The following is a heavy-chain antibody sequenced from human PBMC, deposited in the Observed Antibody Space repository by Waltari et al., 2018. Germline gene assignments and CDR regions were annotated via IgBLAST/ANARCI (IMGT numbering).Heavy chain of an antibody. J-gene: IGHJ4*02. CDR1: GGSISSHY. CDR3: ARSGADLTYFDY. V-gene: IGHV4-59*11. D-gene: IGHD1-26*01. CDR2: IYYSGST. Sequence: QVQLQESGPGLVKPSETLSLTCTVSGGSISSHYWSWLRQPPGKGLEWIGYIYYSGSTNYNPSLKSRVTISVDTSKNQFSLKLSSVTAADTAVYYCARSGADLTYFDYWGQGTLVTVSS.